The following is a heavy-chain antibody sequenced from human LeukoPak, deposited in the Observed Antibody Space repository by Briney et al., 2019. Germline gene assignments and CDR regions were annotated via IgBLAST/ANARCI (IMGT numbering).Heavy chain of an antibody. D-gene: IGHD3-3*01. CDR3: TGRFLEWLLYSDY. CDR2: IRSKAYGGTT. V-gene: IGHV3-49*04. Sequence: PGRSLRLSCAASGFTFGDYAMSWVRQAPGKRREGVGFIRSKAYGGTTEYAASVKGRFIISRDDSKSIAYLQMNSLKTEDTAVYYCTGRFLEWLLYSDYWGQGTLVTVSS. CDR1: GFTFGDYA. J-gene: IGHJ4*02.